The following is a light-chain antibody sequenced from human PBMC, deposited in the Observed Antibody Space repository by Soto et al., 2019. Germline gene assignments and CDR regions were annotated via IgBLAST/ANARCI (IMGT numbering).Light chain of an antibody. V-gene: IGLV2-14*01. CDR3: SSYTTTSTYV. CDR2: EVT. J-gene: IGLJ1*01. Sequence: QSVLTQPASVSGSPGQSITISCTGTSSDVGAYDYVSWYQQHPGKAPMFMIYEVTNRPSGVSHRFSGSKSGNTASLTISGLQAEDEADYYCSSYTTTSTYVFGNGTKVTVL. CDR1: SSDVGAYDY.